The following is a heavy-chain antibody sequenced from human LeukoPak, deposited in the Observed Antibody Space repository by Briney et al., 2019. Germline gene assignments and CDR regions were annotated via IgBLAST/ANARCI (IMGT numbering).Heavy chain of an antibody. J-gene: IGHJ6*02. D-gene: IGHD3-9*01. CDR3: ARHGSYYDILTAMDV. V-gene: IGHV4-59*08. CDR2: IYYSGST. Sequence: SETLSLTCTVSGGSISSYYWSWIRQPPGKGLEWIGYIYYSGSTNYNPSLKSRVTISVDTSKNQFSLKLSSVTAADTAVYYCARHGSYYDILTAMDVWGQGTMVTVSS. CDR1: GGSISSYY.